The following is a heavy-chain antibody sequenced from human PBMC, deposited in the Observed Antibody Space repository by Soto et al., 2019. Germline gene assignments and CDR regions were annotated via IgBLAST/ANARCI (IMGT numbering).Heavy chain of an antibody. J-gene: IGHJ6*02. CDR3: AKDRRFLEWLFNHGMDV. CDR1: GFTFSSYG. Sequence: PGGSLRLSCAASGFTFSSYGMHWVRQAPGKGLEWVAVISYDGSNKYYADSVKGRFTISRDNSKNTLYLQMNSLRAEDTAVYYCAKDRRFLEWLFNHGMDVWGQGTTVTVSS. CDR2: ISYDGSNK. V-gene: IGHV3-30*18. D-gene: IGHD3-3*01.